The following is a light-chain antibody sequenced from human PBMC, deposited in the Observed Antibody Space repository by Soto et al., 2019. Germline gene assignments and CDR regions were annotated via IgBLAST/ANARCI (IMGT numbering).Light chain of an antibody. J-gene: IGKJ1*01. CDR1: QSISKW. Sequence: DIQMTQSPSTLSASVGDRVTITCRASQSISKWLAWHQQKPGKAPNLLIYDASTLNTGVPSRFRGSGSGTEITLTISSLQPDDFATYYCQQYQSYSFGQGTKVDIK. V-gene: IGKV1-5*01. CDR2: DAS. CDR3: QQYQSYS.